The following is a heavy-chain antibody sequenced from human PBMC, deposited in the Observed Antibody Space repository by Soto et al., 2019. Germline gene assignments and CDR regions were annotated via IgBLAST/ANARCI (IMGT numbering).Heavy chain of an antibody. CDR2: IYYSGST. CDR1: GGSISSSSYY. CDR3: ARRAYGDYVPAYAFDI. D-gene: IGHD4-17*01. Sequence: SETLSLTCTVSGGSISSSSYYWGWIRQPPGKGLEWIGSIYYSGSTYYNPSLKSRVTISVDTSKNQFSLKLSSVTAADTAVYYCARRAYGDYVPAYAFDIWGQGTMVTVSS. V-gene: IGHV4-39*01. J-gene: IGHJ3*02.